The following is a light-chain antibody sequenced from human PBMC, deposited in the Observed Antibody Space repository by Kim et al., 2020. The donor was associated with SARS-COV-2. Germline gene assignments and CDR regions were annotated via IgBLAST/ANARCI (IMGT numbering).Light chain of an antibody. CDR1: TGPVTSEFH. V-gene: IGLV7-43*01. J-gene: IGLJ1*01. CDR3: LLFHGGAHV. CDR2: RTN. Sequence: QAVVTQEPSPTVSPGGTVTLTCASSTGPVTSEFHPNWFQQKPGQAPRALIYRTNMKHSWTPARFSGSVLGDKAALTLSDVQPEDEADYYCLLFHGGAHVFGAGTKVTVL.